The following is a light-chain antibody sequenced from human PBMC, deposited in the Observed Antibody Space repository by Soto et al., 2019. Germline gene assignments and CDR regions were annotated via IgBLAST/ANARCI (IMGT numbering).Light chain of an antibody. CDR2: DVS. V-gene: IGKV1-33*01. J-gene: IGKJ5*01. CDR1: QDISNY. CDR3: QQYESLPIT. Sequence: DIQMTQSPSSLSASLGDRVXIICHASQDISNYLNWYQQKPGKAPKXXIYDVSNLETGVPSRFSGSGSGTDFTVTISSLQPEDIATYYCQQYESLPITFGQGTRLEIK.